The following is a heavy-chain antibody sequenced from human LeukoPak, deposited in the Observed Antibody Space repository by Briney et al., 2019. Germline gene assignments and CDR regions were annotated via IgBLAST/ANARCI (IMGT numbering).Heavy chain of an antibody. CDR2: IIPIFGTA. CDR1: GGTFSSYA. D-gene: IGHD6-19*01. CDR3: ASHSSGWYTGYFQH. V-gene: IGHV1-69*05. Sequence: SVKVSCKASGGTFSSYAISWVRQAPGQGLEWMGGIIPIFGTANYAQKFQGRVTITTDESTSTAYMELSSLRSEDTAVYYCASHSSGWYTGYFQHWGQGTLVTVSS. J-gene: IGHJ1*01.